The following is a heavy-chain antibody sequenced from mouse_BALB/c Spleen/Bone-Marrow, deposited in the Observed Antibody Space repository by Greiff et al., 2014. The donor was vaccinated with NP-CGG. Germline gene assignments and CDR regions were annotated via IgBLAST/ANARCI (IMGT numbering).Heavy chain of an antibody. Sequence: EVQLQQSGTVLARPGASVKMSCKASGYSFTSYWMHWVKQRPGQGLECIGAIYPGNSDTTYNQQFKGKAKLTAVTSASTAYMELSSLTNEDSAVYYCTRLGHYYGYISDYWGQGTTLTVSS. CDR2: IYPGNSDT. D-gene: IGHD1-2*01. J-gene: IGHJ2*01. CDR1: GYSFTSYW. CDR3: TRLGHYYGYISDY. V-gene: IGHV1-5*01.